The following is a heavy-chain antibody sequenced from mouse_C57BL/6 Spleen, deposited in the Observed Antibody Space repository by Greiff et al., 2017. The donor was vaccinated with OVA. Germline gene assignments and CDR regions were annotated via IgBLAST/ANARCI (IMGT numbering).Heavy chain of an antibody. CDR1: GYTFTSYW. CDR2: IYPSDSET. Sequence: QVQLKQPGAELVRPGSSVKLSCKASGYTFTSYWMDWVKQRPGQGLEWIGNIYPSDSETHYNQKFKDKATLTVDKSSSTAYMQLSSLTSEDSAVYYCARMIRSAWFAYWGQGTLVTVSA. D-gene: IGHD2-4*01. J-gene: IGHJ3*01. CDR3: ARMIRSAWFAY. V-gene: IGHV1-61*01.